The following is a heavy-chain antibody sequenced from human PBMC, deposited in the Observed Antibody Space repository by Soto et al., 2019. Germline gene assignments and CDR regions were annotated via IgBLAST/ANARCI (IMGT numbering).Heavy chain of an antibody. CDR2: MKNNSGNT. J-gene: IGHJ5*01. D-gene: IGHD5-18*01. Sequence: GLEWMGWMKNNSGNTGYAQKFQGRVTMTRNTSISTAYMELSSLRSEDTAVYYCARGHCFCGRSWANLGMYSSWDSCCQAIPIT. V-gene: IGHV1-8*01. CDR3: ARGHCFCGRSWANLGMYSSWDS.